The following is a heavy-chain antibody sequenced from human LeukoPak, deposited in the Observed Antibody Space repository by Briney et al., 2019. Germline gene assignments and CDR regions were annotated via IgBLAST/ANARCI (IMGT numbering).Heavy chain of an antibody. CDR3: ARRHYDFWSGQPANWFDP. J-gene: IGHJ5*02. CDR2: IYYSGST. Sequence: SETLSLTCTVSGGSISSYYWSWIRQPPGKGLEWSGYIYYSGSTNYNPSLKSRVTISVDPSKNQFSLKLSSVTAADTAVYYCARRHYDFWSGQPANWFDPWGQGTLVTVSS. V-gene: IGHV4-59*01. CDR1: GGSISSYY. D-gene: IGHD3-3*01.